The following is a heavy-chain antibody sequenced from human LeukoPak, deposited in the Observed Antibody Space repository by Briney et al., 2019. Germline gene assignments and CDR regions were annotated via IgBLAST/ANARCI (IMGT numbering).Heavy chain of an antibody. J-gene: IGHJ5*02. Sequence: PGGSLRLSCAASGFTFSSYAMHWVRQAPGKGLEWVAVISYDGSNKYYADSVKGRFTISRDNSKNTLYLQMNSLRAEDTAVYYCARSLLWFGRNWFDPWGQGTLVTVSS. V-gene: IGHV3-30-3*01. CDR2: ISYDGSNK. CDR1: GFTFSSYA. CDR3: ARSLLWFGRNWFDP. D-gene: IGHD3-10*01.